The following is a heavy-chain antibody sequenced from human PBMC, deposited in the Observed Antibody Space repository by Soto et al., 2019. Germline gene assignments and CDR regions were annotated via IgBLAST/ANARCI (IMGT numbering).Heavy chain of an antibody. CDR1: GFTFSSYA. CDR3: AKGPDTSGYRNHFDY. Sequence: GGSLRLSCAASGFTFSSYAMSRVRQAPGKGLEWVPSISGSGSGTYYADSVKGRFTISRDNAKNTLYLKMNSLRAEDTAVYDCAKGPDTSGYRNHFDYWGQGTLVTVSS. V-gene: IGHV3-23*01. J-gene: IGHJ4*02. D-gene: IGHD3-22*01. CDR2: ISGSGSGT.